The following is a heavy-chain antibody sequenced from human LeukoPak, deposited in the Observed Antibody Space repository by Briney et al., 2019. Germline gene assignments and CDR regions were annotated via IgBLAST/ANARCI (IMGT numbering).Heavy chain of an antibody. D-gene: IGHD3-9*01. J-gene: IGHJ4*02. V-gene: IGHV3-23*01. CDR1: GFTFSSYA. Sequence: GGSLRLSCAASGFTFSSYAMSWVRQAPGKGLEWVSAISGSGGSTYYADSVKGRFTRSRDNSKNTLYLQMNSLRAEDTAVYYCAKGGVLRYFDWLLYIYWGQGTLVTVSS. CDR2: ISGSGGST. CDR3: AKGGVLRYFDWLLYIY.